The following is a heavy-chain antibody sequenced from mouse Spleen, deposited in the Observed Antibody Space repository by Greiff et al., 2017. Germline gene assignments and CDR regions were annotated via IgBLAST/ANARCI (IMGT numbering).Heavy chain of an antibody. CDR1: GYTFTDYY. V-gene: IGHV1-19*01. CDR3: AREYYYGSSPFAY. J-gene: IGHJ3*01. CDR2: INPYNGGT. Sequence: EVQLQESGPVLVKPGASVKMSCKASGYTFTDYYMNWVKQSHGKSLEWIGVINPYNGGTSYNQKFKGKATLTVDKSSSTAYMELNSLTSEDSAVYYCAREYYYGSSPFAYWGQGTLVTVSA. D-gene: IGHD1-1*01.